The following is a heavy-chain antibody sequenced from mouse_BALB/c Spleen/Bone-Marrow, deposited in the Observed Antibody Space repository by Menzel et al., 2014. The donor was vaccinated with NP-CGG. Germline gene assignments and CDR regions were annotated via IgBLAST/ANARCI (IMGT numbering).Heavy chain of an antibody. Sequence: EVMLVESGGGLVKPGGSLKLSCAASGFTFSSYTMSWIRQTPEKRLEWVATISSGGGYTYYPDSVKGRFTISRDNAKNTLYLQMISLKSEDTAMYYCTRDRYYGNSFAYWGQGTLVTVSA. CDR3: TRDRYYGNSFAY. J-gene: IGHJ3*01. V-gene: IGHV5-6-4*01. CDR1: GFTFSSYT. D-gene: IGHD2-1*01. CDR2: ISSGGGYT.